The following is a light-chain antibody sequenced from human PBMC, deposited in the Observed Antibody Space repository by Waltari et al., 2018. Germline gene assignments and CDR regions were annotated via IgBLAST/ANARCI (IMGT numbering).Light chain of an antibody. Sequence: QTVVTQEPSLSVSPGGTVTLTCALSSGSLSTTSYATWSPQTPGQAPRTLVYKANARSSGVPGRFSGSILGNTAALTITGAQADDESDYYCALYMGSGIWVFGGGTRLTVL. CDR2: KAN. CDR1: SGSLSTTSY. CDR3: ALYMGSGIWV. J-gene: IGLJ3*02. V-gene: IGLV8-61*01.